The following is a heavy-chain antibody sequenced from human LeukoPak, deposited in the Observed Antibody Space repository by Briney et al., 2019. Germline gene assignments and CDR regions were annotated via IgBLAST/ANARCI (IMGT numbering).Heavy chain of an antibody. CDR3: ARGYSSSWYDY. CDR2: IYYSGST. D-gene: IGHD6-13*01. V-gene: IGHV4-59*01. Sequence: SETLSLTCTVSGGSISSYYWSWIRQPPGKGLEWIGYIYYSGSTNYNPSLKSRVTISVDTSKNQFSLKLSSVTAADTAVYYCARGYSSSWYDYWGRGTLVTVSS. J-gene: IGHJ4*02. CDR1: GGSISSYY.